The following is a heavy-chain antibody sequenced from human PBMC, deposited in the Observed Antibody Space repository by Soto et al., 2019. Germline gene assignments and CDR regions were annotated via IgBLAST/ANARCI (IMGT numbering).Heavy chain of an antibody. Sequence: ASVKVSCKASGGTFSSYAISWVRQAPGQGLEWMGGIIPIFGTANYAQKFQGKVTSTADKATSTAYMELSSLRSEDTAVYYSARNMVDGYYYGMDVWGQGTTVTVSS. D-gene: IGHD2-15*01. CDR1: GGTFSSYA. J-gene: IGHJ6*01. CDR2: IIPIFGTA. V-gene: IGHV1-69*06. CDR3: ARNMVDGYYYGMDV.